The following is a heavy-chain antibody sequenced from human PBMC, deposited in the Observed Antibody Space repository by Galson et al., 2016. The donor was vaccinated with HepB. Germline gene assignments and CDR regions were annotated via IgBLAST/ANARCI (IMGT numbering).Heavy chain of an antibody. CDR2: ISGNGDSK. V-gene: IGHV3-23*01. CDR3: AKGGHLSPFDY. Sequence: SLRLSCAAFGFAFSGHAMSWVRQAPGKGLEWVSTISGNGDSKFYADSVKGRFTISRDNSKNTVYLQMNSLRAEDTAWYYCAKGGHLSPFDYWGQGNLVTVSS. J-gene: IGHJ4*02. CDR1: GFAFSGHA. D-gene: IGHD3-16*01.